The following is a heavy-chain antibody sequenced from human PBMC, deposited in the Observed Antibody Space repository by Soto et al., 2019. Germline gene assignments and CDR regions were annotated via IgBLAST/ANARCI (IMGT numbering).Heavy chain of an antibody. Sequence: PGGSLRLSCAASGFTFSSYGMSWVRQAPGKGLEWVSGISGSGGSTHYADSVKGRFTISRDNSKNTLNLQMNSLRDEDSAVYYCAKYDSSGYYYASHYWGQGTLVTVSS. CDR2: ISGSGGST. D-gene: IGHD3-22*01. CDR1: GFTFSSYG. J-gene: IGHJ4*02. V-gene: IGHV3-23*01. CDR3: AKYDSSGYYYASHY.